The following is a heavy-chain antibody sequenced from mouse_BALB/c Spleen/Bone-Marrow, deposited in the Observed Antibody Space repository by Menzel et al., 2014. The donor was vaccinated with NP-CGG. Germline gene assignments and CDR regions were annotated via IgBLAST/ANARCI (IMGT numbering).Heavy chain of an antibody. CDR3: ARKRDNLYYFDY. Sequence: VQLQQSGPELVKPGASVKMSCKASGYTSXDYHMDWVKQSHGESFEWIGRVNPYNGGTSYNQKFKGKATLTVDKSSSTAYMELNSLTSEDSAVYYCARKRDNLYYFDYWGQGTTLTVSS. J-gene: IGHJ2*01. CDR1: GYTSXDYH. CDR2: VNPYNGGT. D-gene: IGHD1-3*01. V-gene: IGHV1-19*01.